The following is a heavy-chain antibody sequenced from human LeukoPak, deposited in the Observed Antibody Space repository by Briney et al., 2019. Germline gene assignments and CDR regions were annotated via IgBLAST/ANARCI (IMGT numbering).Heavy chain of an antibody. CDR2: IYYSGST. CDR3: ASCPWFGEDVGY. J-gene: IGHJ4*02. V-gene: IGHV4-39*07. CDR1: GGSISSSSYY. D-gene: IGHD3-10*01. Sequence: SETLSLTCTISGGSISSSSYYWGWIRQPPGKGLECIGSIYYSGSTYYNPSLKSRVTISVDTSKNQFSLKLSSVTAADTAVYYCASCPWFGEDVGYWGQGTLVTVSS.